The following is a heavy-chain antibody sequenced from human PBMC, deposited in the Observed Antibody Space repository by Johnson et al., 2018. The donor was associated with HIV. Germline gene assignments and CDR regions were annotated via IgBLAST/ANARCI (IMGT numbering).Heavy chain of an antibody. D-gene: IGHD3-10*01. J-gene: IGHJ3*02. Sequence: VQLVESGGGVVQPGRSLRLSCASSGFTFSSYAMHWVRQAPGKGLEWQAVISSDGNNKYYADSVKDRFTISRDNSKNTVYLQMNSLRAEDTAVYYCARDPLLHGSTFDMWGQGTMVTVSS. V-gene: IGHV3-30-3*01. CDR2: ISSDGNNK. CDR3: ARDPLLHGSTFDM. CDR1: GFTFSSYA.